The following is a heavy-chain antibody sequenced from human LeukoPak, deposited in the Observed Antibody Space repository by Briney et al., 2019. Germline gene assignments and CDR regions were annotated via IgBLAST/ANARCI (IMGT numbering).Heavy chain of an antibody. J-gene: IGHJ4*02. V-gene: IGHV1-2*02. CDR2: INPNSGGT. D-gene: IGHD5-18*01. CDR1: GYTFTGYY. Sequence: GASVKVSCKASGYTFTGYYMHWVRQAPGQGLEWMGWINPNSGGTNYAQKFQGRVTMTRDTSISTAYMELSRLRSDDTAVYYCARDLLSRGYSYGLLWGQGTLVTVSS. CDR3: ARDLLSRGYSYGLL.